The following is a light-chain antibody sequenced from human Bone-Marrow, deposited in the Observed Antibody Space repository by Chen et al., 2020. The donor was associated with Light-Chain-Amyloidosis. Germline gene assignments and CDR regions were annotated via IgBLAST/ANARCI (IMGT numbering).Light chain of an antibody. CDR1: NIGSTS. J-gene: IGLJ3*02. V-gene: IGLV3-21*02. CDR2: DDS. CDR3: QVWDRSSDRPV. Sequence: SYVLTQPSSVSVAPGQTATIACGGNNIGSTSVHWYQQTPGQAPLLFVYDDSDRPSGIPERVSGYNYRNTASLTIGRVEAGDEADYYCQVWDRSSDRPVFGGGTKLTVL.